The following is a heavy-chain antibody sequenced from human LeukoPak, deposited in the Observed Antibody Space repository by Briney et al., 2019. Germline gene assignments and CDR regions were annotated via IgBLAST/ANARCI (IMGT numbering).Heavy chain of an antibody. D-gene: IGHD2-15*01. CDR1: GGSISSYY. CDR3: ARDSLYCSGGSCYSLAFDI. Sequence: PSETLSLTCTVSGGSISSYYWSWIRQPPGKGLEWIGYIYYSGSTNYNPSLKSRVTISVDTSKNQFSLKLSSVTAADTAVYYCARDSLYCSGGSCYSLAFDIWGQGTMVTVSS. CDR2: IYYSGST. J-gene: IGHJ3*02. V-gene: IGHV4-59*01.